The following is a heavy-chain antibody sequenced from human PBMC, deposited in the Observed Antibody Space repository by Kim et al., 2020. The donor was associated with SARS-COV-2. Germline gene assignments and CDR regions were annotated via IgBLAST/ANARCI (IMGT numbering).Heavy chain of an antibody. Sequence: GGSLRLSCAASGFTFSSYWMSWVRQAPGKGLEWVASIKQDASVISYVDSVRGRFTISRDNAKNSLSLQMDSLRAEDTALYFCARPYCGGSLDIWGQGTM. D-gene: IGHD2-21*01. V-gene: IGHV3-7*01. CDR3: ARPYCGGSLDI. J-gene: IGHJ3*02. CDR2: IKQDASVI. CDR1: GFTFSSYW.